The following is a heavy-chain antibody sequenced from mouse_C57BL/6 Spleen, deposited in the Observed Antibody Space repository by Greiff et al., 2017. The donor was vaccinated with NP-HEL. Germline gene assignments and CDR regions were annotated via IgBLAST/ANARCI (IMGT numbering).Heavy chain of an antibody. V-gene: IGHV1-19*01. Sequence: EVQLQQSGPVLVKPGASVKMSCKASGYTFTDYYMNWVKQSHGKSLEWIGVINPYNGGTSYNQKFKGKATLTVDKSSSTAYMELNSLTSEDSAVYYCARGEITTRYFDVWGTGTTVTVSS. CDR2: INPYNGGT. CDR1: GYTFTDYY. D-gene: IGHD1-1*01. CDR3: ARGEITTRYFDV. J-gene: IGHJ1*03.